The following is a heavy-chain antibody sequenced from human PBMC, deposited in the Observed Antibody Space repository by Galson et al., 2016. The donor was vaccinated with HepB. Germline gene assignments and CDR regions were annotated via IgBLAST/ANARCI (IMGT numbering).Heavy chain of an antibody. Sequence: SLRLACADSGFTYSASAMHWVGQVSGKGPEWVERIRGTANMYATAHAGSVKGRYTISRNDSKSTAYLQMNSLKTKDTAVYYCTVDGSGWRFRGGQGTLVTVSS. CDR2: IRGTANMYAT. V-gene: IGHV3-73*01. D-gene: IGHD6-19*01. J-gene: IGHJ4*02. CDR1: GFTYSASA. CDR3: TVDGSGWRFR.